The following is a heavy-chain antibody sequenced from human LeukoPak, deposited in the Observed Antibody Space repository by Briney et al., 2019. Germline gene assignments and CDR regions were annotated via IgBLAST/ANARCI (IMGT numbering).Heavy chain of an antibody. Sequence: GESLKISCKGSGYRFTNYWIGWVRQMPGKGLECLGIIHPSDSDARYSPSFQGQVTMSADKSISTAYLQWSSLKASDTAIYYCAKLGPYTVSRRAFDFSGQGTLVTVST. CDR3: AKLGPYTVSRRAFDF. CDR2: IHPSDSDA. J-gene: IGHJ4*02. CDR1: GYRFTNYW. D-gene: IGHD2-2*02. V-gene: IGHV5-51*01.